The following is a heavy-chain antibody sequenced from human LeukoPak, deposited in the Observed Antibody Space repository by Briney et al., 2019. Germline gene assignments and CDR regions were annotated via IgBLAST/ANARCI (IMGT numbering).Heavy chain of an antibody. CDR3: ARRGAWAGWSKIVVVPDNYYDY. V-gene: IGHV4-39*01. D-gene: IGHD2-2*01. CDR1: GGSISSSSYY. CDR2: IYYSGST. J-gene: IGHJ4*02. Sequence: PSETLSLTCTVSGGSISSSSYYWGWIRQPPGKGLEWIGSIYYSGSTYYNPSLKSRVTISVDTSKNQFSLKLSSVTAADTAVYYCARRGAWAGWSKIVVVPDNYYDYWGQGTLVTVSS.